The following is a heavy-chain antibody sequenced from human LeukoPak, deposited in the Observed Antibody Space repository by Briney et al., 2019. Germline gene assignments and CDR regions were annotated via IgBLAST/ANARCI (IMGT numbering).Heavy chain of an antibody. V-gene: IGHV3-21*01. CDR1: GFTFRTYS. J-gene: IGHJ5*02. D-gene: IGHD2-2*02. Sequence: GGSLRLSCAASGFTFRTYSMNWVRQTPGKGLEWVSSISTRSEYIYHADPVKGRFTISRDNAKNSLYLQMTSLRAEDTAVYYCARGGLPSAIDWFDPWGQGTLVTVSS. CDR3: ARGGLPSAIDWFDP. CDR2: ISTRSEYI.